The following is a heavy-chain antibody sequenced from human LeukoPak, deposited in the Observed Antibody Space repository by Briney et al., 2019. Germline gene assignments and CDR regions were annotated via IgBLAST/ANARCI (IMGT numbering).Heavy chain of an antibody. CDR1: GFTFSNAW. J-gene: IGHJ4*02. Sequence: GGSLRLSCAASGFTFSNAWMSWVRQAPGKGLEWVGRIKSKTDGGTTDYAAPVKGRFTISRDDSKNTLYLQMNSLKTEDTAVYYCTTDFLRGDYYGSGSYYQIDYWGQGTLVTVSS. CDR2: IKSKTDGGTT. CDR3: TTDFLRGDYYGSGSYYQIDY. V-gene: IGHV3-15*01. D-gene: IGHD3-10*01.